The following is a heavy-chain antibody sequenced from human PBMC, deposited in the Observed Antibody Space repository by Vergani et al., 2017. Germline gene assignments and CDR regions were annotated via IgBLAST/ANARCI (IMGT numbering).Heavy chain of an antibody. D-gene: IGHD1-1*01. Sequence: QVHLVESGGGVVQPGRSLRLSCVVSGFTSSYYGMHWVRQAPGKGLEWVAVISYDGTQKYYADSVKGRFTIYRDNSKSTVYLQMNILRTKDTALYYCATKSCGTPGCQIGYVREWGQGTLVTVSS. CDR1: GFTSSYYG. CDR2: ISYDGTQK. J-gene: IGHJ1*01. CDR3: ATKSCGTPGCQIGYVRE. V-gene: IGHV3-30*03.